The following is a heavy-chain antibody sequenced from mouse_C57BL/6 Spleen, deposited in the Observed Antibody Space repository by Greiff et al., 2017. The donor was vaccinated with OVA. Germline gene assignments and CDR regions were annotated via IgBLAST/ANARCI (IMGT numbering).Heavy chain of an antibody. CDR3: ARSPLYDYDGGWFAY. V-gene: IGHV1-39*01. D-gene: IGHD2-4*01. CDR1: GYSFTDYN. J-gene: IGHJ3*01. CDR2: INPKYGTT. Sequence: VQLQQSGPELVKPGASVKISCKASGYSFTDYNMNWVKQSNGKSLEWIGVINPKYGTTSYNQKFKGKATLTVDQSSSTAYMQLNSLTSEDSAVYYCARSPLYDYDGGWFAYWGQGTLVTVSA.